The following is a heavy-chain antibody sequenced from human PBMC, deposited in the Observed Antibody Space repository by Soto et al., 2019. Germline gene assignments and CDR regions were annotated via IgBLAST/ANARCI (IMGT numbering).Heavy chain of an antibody. V-gene: IGHV1-69*13. CDR2: IIPIFGTA. D-gene: IGHD5-18*01. J-gene: IGHJ6*02. Sequence: GASVKVSCKASGGTFSSYAISWVRQAPGQGLEWMGGIIPIFGTANYAQKFQGRVTITADESTSTAYMELSSLRSEDTAVYYCARDRWGKDTARRPYYYYYYGMDVWGQGTTVTVSS. CDR3: ARDRWGKDTARRPYYYYYYGMDV. CDR1: GGTFSSYA.